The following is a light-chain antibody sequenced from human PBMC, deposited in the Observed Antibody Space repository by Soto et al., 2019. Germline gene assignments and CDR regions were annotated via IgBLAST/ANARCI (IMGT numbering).Light chain of an antibody. Sequence: QSVLTQPASVSGSPGQSITISCTGTGSDVGGSNYVSWYQQYPGKAPKLIIYDVSHRPLGVSYRFSASKSGNTASLTISGLQAEDEADYYCCSSTTSSPYVFGTGTKLTVL. CDR2: DVS. J-gene: IGLJ1*01. CDR1: GSDVGGSNY. V-gene: IGLV2-14*03. CDR3: CSSTTSSPYV.